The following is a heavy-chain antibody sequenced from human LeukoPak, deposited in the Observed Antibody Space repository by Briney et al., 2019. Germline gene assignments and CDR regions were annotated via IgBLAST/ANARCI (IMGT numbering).Heavy chain of an antibody. CDR3: ARTAGSGHFYYFDL. CDR1: GFTFSDYA. J-gene: IGHJ4*02. Sequence: PGGSLRLSCAASGFTFSDYAMNWVRQAPGKGLEWVSSISSSSRFVYSADSLKGRFTISRDDAKKSLFLQMNSLRAEDTAVCYCARTAGSGHFYYFDLWGQGTLVTVSS. D-gene: IGHD3-22*01. V-gene: IGHV3-21*01. CDR2: ISSSSRFV.